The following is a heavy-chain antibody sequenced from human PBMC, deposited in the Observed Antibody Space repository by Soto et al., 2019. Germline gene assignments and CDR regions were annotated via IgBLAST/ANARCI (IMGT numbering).Heavy chain of an antibody. CDR2: ISHHGLKE. J-gene: IGHJ4*02. Sequence: GSLRLSCVASGFTFRDYGMHWVRQAPGKGLEWVAGISHHGLKEHYADSVKGRFTISRDNSKKTVYLQMISLRAEDTGVYYCAKSITIFGVDENFDYWGQGTLVTVSS. D-gene: IGHD3-3*01. CDR3: AKSITIFGVDENFDY. CDR1: GFTFRDYG. V-gene: IGHV3-30*18.